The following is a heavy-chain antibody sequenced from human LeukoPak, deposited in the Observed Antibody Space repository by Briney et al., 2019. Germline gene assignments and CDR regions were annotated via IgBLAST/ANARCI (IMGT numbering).Heavy chain of an antibody. CDR3: ARAVVRGVNKGVYYYCGMDV. Sequence: PSETLSLTCTVSGGSISIDSNYWSWIRQPPGKGLEWIGYIYYSGSTNYNPSLKSRVTISVDTSKNQFSLKLSSVTAADTAVYYCARAVVRGVNKGVYYYCGMDVWGQGTTVTVSS. CDR1: GGSISIDSNY. CDR2: IYYSGST. V-gene: IGHV4-61*01. J-gene: IGHJ6*02. D-gene: IGHD3-10*01.